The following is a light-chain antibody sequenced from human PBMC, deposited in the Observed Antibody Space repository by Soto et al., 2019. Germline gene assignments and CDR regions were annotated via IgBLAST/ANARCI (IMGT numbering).Light chain of an antibody. CDR2: DVN. V-gene: IGLV2-11*01. Sequence: QSVLTQPRSVSGSPGQSVTLSCTGASGDIGGYNYVSWYQHHPGKAPKLIIFDVNKRPSGVPDRFSGSKSGNTASLTISGLQPEDEADYYCCSYAGSSLVFGGGTKLTVL. CDR1: SGDIGGYNY. CDR3: CSYAGSSLV. J-gene: IGLJ2*01.